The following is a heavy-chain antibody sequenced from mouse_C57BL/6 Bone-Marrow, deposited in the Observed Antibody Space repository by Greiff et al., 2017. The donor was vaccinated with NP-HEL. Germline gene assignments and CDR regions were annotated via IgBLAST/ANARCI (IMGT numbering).Heavy chain of an antibody. CDR3: AKYGPSMITTEGDWFAY. CDR1: GFSLTSYG. J-gene: IGHJ3*01. V-gene: IGHV2-3*01. Sequence: VMLVESGPGLVAPSQSLSITCTVSGFSLTSYGVSWVRQPPGKGLEWLGVIWGDGSTNYHSALISRLSISKDNSKSQVFLKLNSLQTDDTATYYCAKYGPSMITTEGDWFAYWGQGTLVTVSA. CDR2: IWGDGST. D-gene: IGHD2-4*01.